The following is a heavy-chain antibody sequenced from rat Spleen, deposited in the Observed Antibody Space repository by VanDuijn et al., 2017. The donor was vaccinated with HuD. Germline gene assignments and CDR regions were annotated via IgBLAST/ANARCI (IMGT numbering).Heavy chain of an antibody. V-gene: IGHV5-7*01. CDR3: ARPSYGYPFAY. J-gene: IGHJ2*01. CDR1: GFTFSDYY. Sequence: EVQLVESNGGLVQPGRSLKLSCAASGFTFSDYYMAWVRQAPTKGLEWVATITYDGSGTYYRDSVKGRFTISRDNAKTTLYLQMDSLRSEDTATYYCARPSYGYPFAYWGQGVMVTVSS. D-gene: IGHD1-7*01. CDR2: ITYDGSGT.